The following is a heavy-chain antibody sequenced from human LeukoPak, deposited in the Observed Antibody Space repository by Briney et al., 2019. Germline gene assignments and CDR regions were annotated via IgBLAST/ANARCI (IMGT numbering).Heavy chain of an antibody. V-gene: IGHV4-59*01. Sequence: SETLSLTCTVSGGSISSYYWSWIRQPPGKGLEWIGYIYYSGSTNYNPSLKRRVTISVDTSKNQFSLKLSSVTAADTAVYYCARRGLYSSSWYKAFDIWGQGTMVTVSS. CDR3: ARRGLYSSSWYKAFDI. D-gene: IGHD6-13*01. J-gene: IGHJ3*02. CDR1: GGSISSYY. CDR2: IYYSGST.